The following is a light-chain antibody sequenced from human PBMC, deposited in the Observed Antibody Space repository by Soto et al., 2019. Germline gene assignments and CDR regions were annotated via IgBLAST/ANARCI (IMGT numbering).Light chain of an antibody. CDR1: QSVSNNY. CDR2: GAS. V-gene: IGKV3D-20*02. J-gene: IGKJ5*01. Sequence: EIVLTQSPVTLSLSPGEIATLSCSASQSVSNNYLAWYQQKPGQAPRLLIYGASNRATGIPDRFSGGGSGTDFTLTISSLEPEDFAVYYCQQSSNWPPINFGQGTRLEIK. CDR3: QQSSNWPPIN.